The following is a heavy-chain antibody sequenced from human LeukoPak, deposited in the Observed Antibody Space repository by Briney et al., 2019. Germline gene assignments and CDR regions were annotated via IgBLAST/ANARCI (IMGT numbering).Heavy chain of an antibody. D-gene: IGHD5-18*01. J-gene: IGHJ4*02. CDR2: ISGSAHKI. CDR3: AGRPTGYSSGYIH. CDR1: GITFSNYA. Sequence: GGSLRLSWVASGITFSNYAVSWVRQAPEKGLDWVPVISGSAHKIRYADSVKGRFTISRDNSENIVYLQMNNLRVEDTAVYYCAGRPTGYSSGYIHWGQGTLVTVSS. V-gene: IGHV3-23*01.